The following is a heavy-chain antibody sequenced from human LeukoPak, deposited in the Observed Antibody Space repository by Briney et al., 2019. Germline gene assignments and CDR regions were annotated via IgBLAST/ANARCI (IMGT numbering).Heavy chain of an antibody. CDR3: ARDYGRSRDYGMDV. D-gene: IGHD3-10*01. J-gene: IGHJ6*02. CDR2: INSDGSST. CDR1: GFTVSSNY. V-gene: IGHV3-74*03. Sequence: GGSLRLSCATSGFTVSSNYMSWVRQAPGKGLVWVSRINSDGSSTTYADSVKGRFTISRDNAKNTLYLQMNSLRAEDTAVYYCARDYGRSRDYGMDVWGQGTTVTVSS.